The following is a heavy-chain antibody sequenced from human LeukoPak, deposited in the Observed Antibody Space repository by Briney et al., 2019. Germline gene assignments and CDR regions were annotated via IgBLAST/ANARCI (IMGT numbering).Heavy chain of an antibody. J-gene: IGHJ4*02. Sequence: KPGGSLRLSCAASGFTFSSYSMNWVRQAPGKGLEWVSSISSSSYIYYADSVKGRFTISRDNAKNSLYLQMNSLRAEDTAVYYCAKDRGGGSCCYFDYWGQGTLVTVSS. CDR1: GFTFSSYS. V-gene: IGHV3-21*01. CDR2: ISSSSYI. CDR3: AKDRGGGSCCYFDY. D-gene: IGHD2-15*01.